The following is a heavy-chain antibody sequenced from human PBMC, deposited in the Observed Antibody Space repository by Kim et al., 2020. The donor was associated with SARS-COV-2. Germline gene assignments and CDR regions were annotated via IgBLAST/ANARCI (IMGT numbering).Heavy chain of an antibody. D-gene: IGHD3-10*01. CDR3: AKTHRGLLWFGELFPPPLWLPRVY. CDR1: GFTFSSYA. Sequence: GGSLRLSCAASGFTFSSYAMSWVRQAPGKGLEWVSAISGSGGSTYYADSVKGRFTISRDNSKNTLYLQMNSLRAEDMAVYYCAKTHRGLLWFGELFPPPLWLPRVYWGQGTLVTVSS. J-gene: IGHJ4*02. V-gene: IGHV3-23*01. CDR2: ISGSGGST.